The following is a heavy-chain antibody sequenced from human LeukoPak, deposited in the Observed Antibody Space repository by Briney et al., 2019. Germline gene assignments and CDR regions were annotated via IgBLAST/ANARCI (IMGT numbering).Heavy chain of an antibody. D-gene: IGHD2/OR15-2a*01. CDR1: GFTFSDYY. CDR2: ISSTSTYI. CDR3: ARDAEYRPRGHMDV. Sequence: GGSLRLSCAASGFTFSDYYMNWIRQAPGKGLEWVSYISSTSTYIYYADSLKGRFTISRDNARNSLYLQMDSLTVEDTAIYYCARDAEYRPRGHMDVWGKGTTVTVSS. V-gene: IGHV3-11*06. J-gene: IGHJ6*03.